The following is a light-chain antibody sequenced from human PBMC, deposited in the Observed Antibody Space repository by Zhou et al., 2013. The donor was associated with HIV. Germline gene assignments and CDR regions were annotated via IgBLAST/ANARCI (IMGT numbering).Light chain of an antibody. CDR2: AAS. Sequence: DIQMTQSPSSLSESVGERVTITCRASQSITNYVNWYQQRPGKAPKLLIYAASSLQSGVPSRFSGSGSGTEFTLTINSLQPEDFATYYCQQANSFPWTFGQGTKVEVK. V-gene: IGKV1-39*01. J-gene: IGKJ1*01. CDR1: QSITNY. CDR3: QQANSFPWT.